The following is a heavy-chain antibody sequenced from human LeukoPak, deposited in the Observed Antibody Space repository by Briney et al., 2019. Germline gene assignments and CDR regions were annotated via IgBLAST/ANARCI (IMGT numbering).Heavy chain of an antibody. CDR2: IYPGDSDT. D-gene: IGHD6-13*01. Sequence: GESLKISCKGSGYRFTSYWIGWVRPMPGKGLEWMGIIYPGDSDTSYSPSFQGQVTISADKSISTAYLQWSSLKASDTAMYYCARHHSSSFGEVVDYWGQGTLVTVSS. CDR1: GYRFTSYW. CDR3: ARHHSSSFGEVVDY. J-gene: IGHJ4*02. V-gene: IGHV5-51*01.